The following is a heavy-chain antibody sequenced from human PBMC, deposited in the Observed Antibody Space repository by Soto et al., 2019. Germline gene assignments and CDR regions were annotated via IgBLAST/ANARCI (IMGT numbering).Heavy chain of an antibody. CDR3: ARQTIVLMVYAQFDY. J-gene: IGHJ4*02. D-gene: IGHD2-8*01. CDR1: GFSLSPSGVG. V-gene: IGHV2-5*01. Sequence: SGPTLVNPTQTLTLTCTFSGFSLSPSGVGVGWIRQPPGKALEWLALIYWNDDKRYSPSLKSRLTITKDTSKNQVVLKMTNMDPVDTATYYCARQTIVLMVYAQFDYWGQGTLVTVSS. CDR2: IYWNDDK.